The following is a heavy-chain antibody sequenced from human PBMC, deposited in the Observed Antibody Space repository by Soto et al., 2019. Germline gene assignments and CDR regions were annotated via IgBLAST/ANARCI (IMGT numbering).Heavy chain of an antibody. Sequence: QVQLQQWGAGLLKPSETLSLTCAVYGGSFSGYYWSWIRQPPGKGLEWIGEINHSGSTNYNPSLKSRVTISVDTSMNQFSLKLSSVTAADTAVYYCARVRGRAVASAKGRWFDPWGQGTLVTVSS. J-gene: IGHJ5*02. CDR1: GGSFSGYY. CDR3: ARVRGRAVASAKGRWFDP. CDR2: INHSGST. D-gene: IGHD6-19*01. V-gene: IGHV4-34*01.